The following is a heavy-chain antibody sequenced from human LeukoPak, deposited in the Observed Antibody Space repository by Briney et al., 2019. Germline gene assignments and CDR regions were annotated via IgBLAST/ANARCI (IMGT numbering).Heavy chain of an antibody. CDR2: ISWNSGSI. Sequence: GGSLRLSCAASGFTFDDYAMDWVRQAPGKGLAGVSGISWNSGSIGYADSVKGRFTISRDNAKNSLYLQMNSLRAEYMALYYCSKGTRSSTVTDFEYWGQGTLVTVSS. J-gene: IGHJ4*02. V-gene: IGHV3-9*03. D-gene: IGHD4-17*01. CDR1: GFTFDDYA. CDR3: SKGTRSSTVTDFEY.